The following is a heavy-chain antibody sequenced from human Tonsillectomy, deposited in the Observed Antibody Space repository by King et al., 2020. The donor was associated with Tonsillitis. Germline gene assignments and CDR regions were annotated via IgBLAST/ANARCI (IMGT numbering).Heavy chain of an antibody. V-gene: IGHV1-18*01. J-gene: IGHJ4*02. D-gene: IGHD3-22*01. Sequence: QLVQSGAEVKKPGASVKVSCKASGYTFSSYGISWVRQAPGQGLEWMGWISPYNGDSNYAQKFQGRVTVTTDTATSTVYMELRGLRSGDTAVYYCAGVWGIVVRSLIDYWGQGTLVTVSS. CDR3: AGVWGIVVRSLIDY. CDR2: ISPYNGDS. CDR1: GYTFSSYG.